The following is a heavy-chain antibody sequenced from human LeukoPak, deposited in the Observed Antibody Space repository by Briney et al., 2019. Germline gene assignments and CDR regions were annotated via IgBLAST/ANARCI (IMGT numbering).Heavy chain of an antibody. CDR2: ISGSGGST. CDR1: GFTFSTYG. Sequence: GGSLRLSCAASGFTFSTYGMSWVRQAPGKGLEWVSAISGSGGSTYYADSVKGRFTISRDNSKNTLYLQMNSLRAEDTAVYYCAKDRITISCFDYWGQGTLVTVSS. J-gene: IGHJ4*02. CDR3: AKDRITISCFDY. D-gene: IGHD3-3*01. V-gene: IGHV3-23*01.